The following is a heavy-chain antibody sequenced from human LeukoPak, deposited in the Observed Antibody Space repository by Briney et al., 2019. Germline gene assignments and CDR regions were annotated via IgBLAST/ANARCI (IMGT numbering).Heavy chain of an antibody. CDR3: AKELRGQWLVY. Sequence: ASVKVSCKASGYTFTGYYIHWVRQAPGQGLEWMGWISPDSGGTNYAQNFQSRVTVTRDTSINTVYMELSRLRYDDTAVYYCAKELRGQWLVYWGQGTLVTVSS. CDR1: GYTFTGYY. V-gene: IGHV1-2*02. CDR2: ISPDSGGT. J-gene: IGHJ4*02. D-gene: IGHD6-19*01.